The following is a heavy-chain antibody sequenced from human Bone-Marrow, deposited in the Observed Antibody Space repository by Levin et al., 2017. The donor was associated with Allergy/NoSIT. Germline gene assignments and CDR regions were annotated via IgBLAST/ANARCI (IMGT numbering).Heavy chain of an antibody. J-gene: IGHJ4*02. CDR1: GGSINTGNW. V-gene: IGHV4-4*02. CDR3: ARDGFFYDSGAQSPYYFDH. D-gene: IGHD3-22*01. CDR2: IYRTEAT. Sequence: SETLSLTCAVSGGSINTGNWWSWVRQPPGKGLEWIGEIYRTEATKYNPSLESRVTISMDKSKNRFSLLLTSVTAADTAIYYCARDGFFYDSGAQSPYYFDHWGQGILVTVSS.